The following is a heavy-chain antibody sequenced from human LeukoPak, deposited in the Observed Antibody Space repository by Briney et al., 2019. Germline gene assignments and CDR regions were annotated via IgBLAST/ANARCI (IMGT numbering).Heavy chain of an antibody. D-gene: IGHD3-22*01. CDR1: GGSFSGCY. Sequence: SETLPLTCAVYGGSFSGCYWSWIRQPPGKGLEWIGEINHSGSTNYNPSLKSRVTISVDTSKNQFSLKLSSVTAADTAVYYCARRRITMIVVVHGFDYWGQGTLVTVSS. CDR3: ARRRITMIVVVHGFDY. CDR2: INHSGST. J-gene: IGHJ4*02. V-gene: IGHV4-34*01.